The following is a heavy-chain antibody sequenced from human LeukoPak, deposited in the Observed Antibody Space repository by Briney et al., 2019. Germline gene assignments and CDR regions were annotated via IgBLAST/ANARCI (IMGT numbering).Heavy chain of an antibody. Sequence: ASVKVSCKASGYTFTGYYMHWVRQAPGQGLEWMGRINPNRGGTNYAQKFQGRVTMTRETSISTAYMELSRLRSDDTAVYYCARGRCSGGSCYYQKYYFDYWGQGTLVTVSP. CDR3: ARGRCSGGSCYYQKYYFDY. J-gene: IGHJ4*02. D-gene: IGHD2-15*01. CDR2: INPNRGGT. CDR1: GYTFTGYY. V-gene: IGHV1-2*06.